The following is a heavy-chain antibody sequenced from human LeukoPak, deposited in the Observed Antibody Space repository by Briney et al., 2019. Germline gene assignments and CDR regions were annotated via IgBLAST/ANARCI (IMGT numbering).Heavy chain of an antibody. CDR1: GGTFSSYA. J-gene: IGHJ4*02. CDR2: IIPIFGTV. CDR3: ARGPLMIVVDMYYFDY. Sequence: ASVKVSCKASGGTFSSYAISWVRQAPGQGLEWMGGIIPIFGTVNYAQKFQGRVTITADESTSTAYMELSSLRSEDTAVYYCARGPLMIVVDMYYFDYWGQGTLVTVSS. D-gene: IGHD3-22*01. V-gene: IGHV1-69*13.